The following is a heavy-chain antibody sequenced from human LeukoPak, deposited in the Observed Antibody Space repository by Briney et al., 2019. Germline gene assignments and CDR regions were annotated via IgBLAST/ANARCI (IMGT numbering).Heavy chain of an antibody. CDR3: ARDAYETNYYGSGSFVDY. D-gene: IGHD3-10*01. CDR1: GGSFSGYY. J-gene: IGHJ4*02. Sequence: SETLSLTCAVYGGSFSGYYWSWIRQPPGKGLEWIGEINHSGSTNYNPSLKSRVTISVDTSKNQFSLKLSSVTAAHTAVYYCARDAYETNYYGSGSFVDYWGQGTLGTVSS. V-gene: IGHV4-34*01. CDR2: INHSGST.